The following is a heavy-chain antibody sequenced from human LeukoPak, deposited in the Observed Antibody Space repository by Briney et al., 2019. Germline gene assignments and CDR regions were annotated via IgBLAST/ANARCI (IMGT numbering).Heavy chain of an antibody. Sequence: ASVKVSCKVSGYTLTELSIHWVRQAPGKGLEWMGGFDPEHGKTIYAQKFQGRVTMTEDTSTDTAYVELTSLRSEDTAVYYCATLITRDDYSSTWSDYWGQGTLVTVSS. CDR2: FDPEHGKT. V-gene: IGHV1-24*01. D-gene: IGHD6-13*01. J-gene: IGHJ4*02. CDR3: ATLITRDDYSSTWSDY. CDR1: GYTLTELS.